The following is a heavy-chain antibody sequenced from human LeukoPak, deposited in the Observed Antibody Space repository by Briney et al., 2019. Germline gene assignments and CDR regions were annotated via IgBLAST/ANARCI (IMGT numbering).Heavy chain of an antibody. D-gene: IGHD6-6*01. CDR3: AKDMHSSSPGWFDP. CDR2: ISWNSGSI. CDR1: GFTFDDYA. V-gene: IGHV3-9*01. Sequence: GRSLRLSCAASGFTFDDYAMHWVRQAPGKGLEWVSGISWNSGSIGYADSVKGRFTISRDNAKNSLYLQMNSLRAEDTALYYCAKDMHSSSPGWFDPWGQGTLVTVSS. J-gene: IGHJ5*02.